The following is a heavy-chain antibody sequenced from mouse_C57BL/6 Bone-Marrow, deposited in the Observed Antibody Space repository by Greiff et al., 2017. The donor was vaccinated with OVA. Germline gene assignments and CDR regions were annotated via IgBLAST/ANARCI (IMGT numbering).Heavy chain of an antibody. CDR2: ISDGGSYT. J-gene: IGHJ4*01. CDR3: ARGYYGSSYYYAMDY. V-gene: IGHV5-4*01. CDR1: GFTFSSYA. D-gene: IGHD1-1*01. Sequence: EVQRVESGGGLVKPGGSLKLSCAASGFTFSSYAMSWVRQTPEKRLAWVATISDGGSYTYYPDNVKGRFTISRDNAKNNLYLQMSHLKSEDTAMYYCARGYYGSSYYYAMDYWGQGTSVTVSS.